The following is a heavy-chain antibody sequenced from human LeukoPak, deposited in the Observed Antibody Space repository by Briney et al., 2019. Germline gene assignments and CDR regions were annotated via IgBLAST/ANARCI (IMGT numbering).Heavy chain of an antibody. Sequence: ASVKVSCKASGYTFTSYDINWVRQATGQGLEWMGWMNPNSGNTGYAQKFQGRVTMTRNTSISTAYMELSSLRSEDTAVYYCARGRYYYDSGGPPNFDYWGQGTLVTVSS. J-gene: IGHJ4*02. D-gene: IGHD3-22*01. V-gene: IGHV1-8*01. CDR3: ARGRYYYDSGGPPNFDY. CDR2: MNPNSGNT. CDR1: GYTFTSYD.